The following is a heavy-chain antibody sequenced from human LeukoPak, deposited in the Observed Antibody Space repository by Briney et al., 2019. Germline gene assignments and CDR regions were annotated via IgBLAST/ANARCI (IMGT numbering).Heavy chain of an antibody. CDR1: GFTFSSYW. Sequence: PGGSLRLSCAASGFTFSSYWMSWVRQAPGKGLEWVANIKQDGSEKYYVDSVKGRFTISRDNAKNSLYLQMNSLRAEDTAVYYCARRPYDFWSGYYENYYYYYMDVWGKGTTVAVSS. V-gene: IGHV3-7*01. CDR3: ARRPYDFWSGYYENYYYYYMDV. CDR2: IKQDGSEK. D-gene: IGHD3-3*01. J-gene: IGHJ6*03.